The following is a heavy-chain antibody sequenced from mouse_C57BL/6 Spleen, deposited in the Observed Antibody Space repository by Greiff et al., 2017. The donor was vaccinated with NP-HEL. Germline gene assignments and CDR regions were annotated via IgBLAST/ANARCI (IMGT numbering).Heavy chain of an antibody. CDR2: IYPGDGDT. CDR1: GYAFSSSW. Sequence: VKLMESGPELVKPGASVKISCKASGYAFSSSWMNWVKQRPGKGLEWIGRIYPGDGDTNYNGKFKGKATLTADKSSSTAYMQLSSLTSEDSAVYFCAVYYYAMDYWGQGTSVTVSS. CDR3: AVYYYAMDY. J-gene: IGHJ4*01. V-gene: IGHV1-82*01.